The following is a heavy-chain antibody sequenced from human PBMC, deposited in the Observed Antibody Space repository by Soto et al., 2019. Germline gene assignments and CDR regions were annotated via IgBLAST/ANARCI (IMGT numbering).Heavy chain of an antibody. D-gene: IGHD3-10*01. Sequence: PETLSLTCTVSGGSISSYYWSWIRQPAGTGLEWIGRIYTSGSTNYNPSLKRRVTMSVGTSKNQFSLKLSSVTAADTAVYYCARDQVYYGSGSVYYYYGMDVWGQGTTVTVSS. V-gene: IGHV4-4*07. J-gene: IGHJ6*02. CDR3: ARDQVYYGSGSVYYYYGMDV. CDR1: GGSISSYY. CDR2: IYTSGST.